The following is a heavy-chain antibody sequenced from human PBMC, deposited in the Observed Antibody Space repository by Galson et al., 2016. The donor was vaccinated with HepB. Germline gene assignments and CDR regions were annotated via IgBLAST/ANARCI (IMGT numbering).Heavy chain of an antibody. CDR2: IYYSGST. Sequence: TLSLTCTVSGGSISSGPYYWTWIRQHPGKGLECIGHIYYSGSTYYNPSLKSRVTISADTSNNQFSLKLRSVTAADTAVYYCAREDGVVPAAMRWFDPWGQGTLVTVSS. CDR1: GGSISSGPYY. CDR3: AREDGVVPAAMRWFDP. D-gene: IGHD2-2*01. J-gene: IGHJ5*02. V-gene: IGHV4-31*03.